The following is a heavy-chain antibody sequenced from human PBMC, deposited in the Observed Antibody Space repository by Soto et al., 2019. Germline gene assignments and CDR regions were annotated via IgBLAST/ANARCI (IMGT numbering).Heavy chain of an antibody. J-gene: IGHJ4*02. CDR1: GYTFTSYA. Sequence: ASVKVSCKASGYTFTSYAMHWVRQAPGQRLEWMGWINAGNGNTKYSQKFQGRVTITADKSTSTAYMELSSLRSEDTAVYYCARDDYGDNEAHWGQGTLVTVSS. CDR3: ARDDYGDNEAH. CDR2: INAGNGNT. V-gene: IGHV1-3*01. D-gene: IGHD4-17*01.